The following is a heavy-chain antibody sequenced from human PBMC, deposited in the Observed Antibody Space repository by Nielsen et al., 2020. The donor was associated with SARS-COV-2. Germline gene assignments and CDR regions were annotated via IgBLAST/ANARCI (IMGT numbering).Heavy chain of an antibody. Sequence: GGSLRLSCAGSGFTFSSRTMNWVRQAPGKGLEWVASITTSSVYKYYADSVKGRFTISRDNAKNSMDLQMDSLRVDDTAVYYCARDQDGGEFTSNWYFDLWGRGTPVTVSS. J-gene: IGHJ2*01. D-gene: IGHD3-16*01. CDR1: GFTFSSRT. V-gene: IGHV3-21*01. CDR3: ARDQDGGEFTSNWYFDL. CDR2: ITTSSVYK.